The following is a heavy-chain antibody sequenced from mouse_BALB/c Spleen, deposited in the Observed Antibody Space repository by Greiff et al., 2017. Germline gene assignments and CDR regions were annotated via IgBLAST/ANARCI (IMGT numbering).Heavy chain of an antibody. Sequence: QVQLQQPGAELVKPGTSVKLSCKASGYNFTSYWINWVKLRPGQGLEWIGDIYPGSGSTNYNEKFKSKATLTVDTSSSTAYMQLSSLASEDSALYYCARTYYGYDYWGQGTTLTVSS. CDR2: IYPGSGST. J-gene: IGHJ2*01. CDR1: GYNFTSYW. D-gene: IGHD1-2*01. V-gene: IGHV1-55*01. CDR3: ARTYYGYDY.